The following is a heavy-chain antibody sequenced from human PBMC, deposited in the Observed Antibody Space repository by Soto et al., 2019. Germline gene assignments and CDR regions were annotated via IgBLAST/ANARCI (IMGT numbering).Heavy chain of an antibody. V-gene: IGHV3-64*01. D-gene: IGHD4-17*01. J-gene: IGHJ3*02. CDR1: GFTFSSYA. CDR2: ISSNGGST. Sequence: GGSLRLSCAASGFTFSSYAMHWVRQAPGKGLEYVSAISSNGGSTYYANSVKGRFTISRDNSKNTLYLQMGSLRAEDMAVYYCARGFPYDYGDYGRAFDIWGQGTMVTVSS. CDR3: ARGFPYDYGDYGRAFDI.